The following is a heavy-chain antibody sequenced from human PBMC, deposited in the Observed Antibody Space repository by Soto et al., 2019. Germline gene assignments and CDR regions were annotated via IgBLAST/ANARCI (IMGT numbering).Heavy chain of an antibody. CDR2: IKQDGSEK. V-gene: IGHV3-7*01. D-gene: IGHD6-13*01. CDR3: ARDGSSWYDHFDY. CDR1: GFTFSSYW. Sequence: EVQLVESGGGLVQPGGSLRLSCAASGFTFSSYWMSWVRQAPGKGLEWVANIKQDGSEKYYVDSVKGRFTISRDNAKNSLYLQMNSLRAEDTAVYYCARDGSSWYDHFDYWGQGTLVTVPS. J-gene: IGHJ4*02.